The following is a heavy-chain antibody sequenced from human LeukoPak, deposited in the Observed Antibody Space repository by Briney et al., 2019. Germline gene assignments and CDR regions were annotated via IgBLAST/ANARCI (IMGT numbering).Heavy chain of an antibody. CDR3: ARFSRVFMVRGEFYYYYGMDV. CDR2: INHSGST. CDR1: GGSFSGYY. Sequence: SETLSLTCAVYGGSFSGYYWSWIRQPPGKGLEWVGEINHSGSTNHNPSLKSRVTISVDTSKNHFSLKLSSVTAADTAVYYCARFSRVFMVRGEFYYYYGMDVWGQGTTVTVSS. D-gene: IGHD3-10*01. V-gene: IGHV4-34*01. J-gene: IGHJ6*02.